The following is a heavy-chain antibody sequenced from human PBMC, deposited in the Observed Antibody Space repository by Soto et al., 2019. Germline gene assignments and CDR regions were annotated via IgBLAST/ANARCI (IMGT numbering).Heavy chain of an antibody. CDR3: ARDVHLQSFDY. V-gene: IGHV3-74*01. CDR1: GFTFSSYS. CDR2: ISSDGGST. D-gene: IGHD3-10*02. Sequence: EVQLVESGXXXXXXXXXXRLSCTASGFTFSSYSMHWVRQAPGKGLLWVSRISSDGGSTRYADSVKGRFTISRDNAKNTLYLQMNGLRTEDTAVYHGARDVHLQSFDYWGQGILVTVSS. J-gene: IGHJ4*02.